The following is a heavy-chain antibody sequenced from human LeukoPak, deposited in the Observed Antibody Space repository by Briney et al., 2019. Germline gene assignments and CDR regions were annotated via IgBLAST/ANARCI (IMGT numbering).Heavy chain of an antibody. CDR1: GVSLGTSTHY. CDR3: VRQGGWGGAASLIDF. J-gene: IGHJ4*02. D-gene: IGHD2-15*01. V-gene: IGHV4-39*01. Sequence: PSETLSPTCTVSGVSLGTSTHYGAWIRQPPGKGLEWIASMFYGGSTYYNASLRSRVSLSVDPSRNQFSLKLTSVTASDTAIFYCVRQGGWGGAASLIDFWGQGTLVTVSS. CDR2: MFYGGST.